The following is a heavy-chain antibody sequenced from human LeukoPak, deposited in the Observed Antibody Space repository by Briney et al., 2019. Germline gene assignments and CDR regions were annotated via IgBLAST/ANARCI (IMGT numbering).Heavy chain of an antibody. CDR2: IYYSGST. Sequence: SETLSLTCTVSGGSINSYYWSWIRQPPGKGLEWIGYIYYSGSTNYNPSLKSRVTISVDTSKNQFSLKLSSVTAADTAVYYCARQPRISTGWYTTVVGDYWGQGTLVTVSS. CDR1: GGSINSYY. J-gene: IGHJ4*02. CDR3: ARQPRISTGWYTTVVGDY. V-gene: IGHV4-59*08. D-gene: IGHD6-19*01.